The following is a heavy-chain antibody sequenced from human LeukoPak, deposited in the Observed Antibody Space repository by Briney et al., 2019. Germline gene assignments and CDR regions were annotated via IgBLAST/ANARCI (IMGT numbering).Heavy chain of an antibody. CDR1: GASISRYY. CDR3: ARNAAATKPFDP. D-gene: IGHD6-13*01. Sequence: SETLSLTCTVSGASISRYYWSWIRQPAGKGLEWIGRIHTSGSTDYNSSLKSRVTMSVDMSKNQFSLNLTSVTAADTAVYYCARNAAATKPFDPWGQGTLVTVSS. V-gene: IGHV4-4*07. CDR2: IHTSGST. J-gene: IGHJ5*02.